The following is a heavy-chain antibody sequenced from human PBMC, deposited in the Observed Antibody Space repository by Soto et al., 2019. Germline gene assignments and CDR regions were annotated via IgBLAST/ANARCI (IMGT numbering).Heavy chain of an antibody. J-gene: IGHJ4*02. Sequence: DVQLLQSGGGLVQPGGSLRLSCVASGFTFSNYVMRWVRQTPGKGLEWVADISGGGGATWYGDSVKGRFTVSRDNSKNTLYLQMNTLRADDTAVYYCASKGPPTDSSGSDYWGQGSLVTVS. CDR1: GFTFSNYV. CDR3: ASKGPPTDSSGSDY. D-gene: IGHD3-22*01. V-gene: IGHV3-23*01. CDR2: ISGGGGAT.